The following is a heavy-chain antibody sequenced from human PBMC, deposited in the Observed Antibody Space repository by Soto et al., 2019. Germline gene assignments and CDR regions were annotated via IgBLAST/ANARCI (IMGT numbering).Heavy chain of an antibody. CDR3: ARGRGIYALDY. J-gene: IGHJ4*02. D-gene: IGHD3-10*01. CDR1: GYTFTSYG. CDR2: ISANNGNT. V-gene: IGHV1-18*01. Sequence: QVPLVQSGAEVKKPGASVKVSCKASGYTFTSYGLSWVRQAPGQGLEWMGWISANNGNTNYAQKLQGRVTITTDTSTSTAYLELRRLRSDETAVYYFARGRGIYALDYWGQGTLVTVSA.